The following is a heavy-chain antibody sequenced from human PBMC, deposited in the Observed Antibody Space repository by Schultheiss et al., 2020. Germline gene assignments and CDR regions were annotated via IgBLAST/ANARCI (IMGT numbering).Heavy chain of an antibody. D-gene: IGHD5-24*01. J-gene: IGHJ4*02. V-gene: IGHV3-74*01. CDR3: ARLRRDGYNDFDY. CDR1: GFTFSSYW. CDR2: INSDGSST. Sequence: EGSLRLSCAASGFTFSSYWMHWVRQAPGKGLVWVSRINSDGSSTSYADSVKGRFTISRDNAKNTLYLQMNSLRAEDTAVYYCARLRRDGYNDFDYWGQGTLVTVSS.